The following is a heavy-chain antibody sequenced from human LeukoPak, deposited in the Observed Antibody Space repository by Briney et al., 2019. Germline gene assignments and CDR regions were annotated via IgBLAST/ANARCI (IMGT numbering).Heavy chain of an antibody. V-gene: IGHV3-7*01. Sequence: ETLSLTCAAYGGSFSGYYWSWIRQPPGKGLEWVANIKRDGSETYYVDSVKGRFTISRDNAKNSLYLQMNTLTANDTALYYCATCSTGAAAGMAYYMDIWGKGTTVTISS. CDR2: IKRDGSET. D-gene: IGHD6-13*01. J-gene: IGHJ6*03. CDR1: GGSFSGYY. CDR3: ATCSTGAAAGMAYYMDI.